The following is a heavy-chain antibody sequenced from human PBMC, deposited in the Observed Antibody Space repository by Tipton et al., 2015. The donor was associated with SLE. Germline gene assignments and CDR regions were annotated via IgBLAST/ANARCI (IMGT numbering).Heavy chain of an antibody. CDR2: ISYDGSNK. Sequence: RSLRLSCAASGFTFSSYAMHWVRQAPGKGLEWVAVISYDGSNKYYADSVKGRFTISRDNSKNTLYLQMNSLRAEDTAVYYCASGPTVTTSYFDYWGQGTLVTVSS. D-gene: IGHD4-17*01. J-gene: IGHJ4*02. V-gene: IGHV3-30-3*01. CDR1: GFTFSSYA. CDR3: ASGPTVTTSYFDY.